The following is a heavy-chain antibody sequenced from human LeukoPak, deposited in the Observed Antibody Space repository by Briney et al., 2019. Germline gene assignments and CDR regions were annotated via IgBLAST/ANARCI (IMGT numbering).Heavy chain of an antibody. Sequence: GGSLRLSCVASGFIFSSYSMGWVRQGPGKGLKWVSLIDSGGSTTYFADSVKGRFTMSRDNLKNTLYLRMYRLRAEDTAVYYCVKGSSTTTRHFDPWGQGTPVTVSS. J-gene: IGHJ5*02. CDR2: IDSGGSTT. D-gene: IGHD1-1*01. CDR1: GFIFSSYS. V-gene: IGHV3-23*03. CDR3: VKGSSTTTRHFDP.